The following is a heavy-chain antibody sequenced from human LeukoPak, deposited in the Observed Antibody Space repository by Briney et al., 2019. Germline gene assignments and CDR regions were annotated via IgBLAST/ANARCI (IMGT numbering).Heavy chain of an antibody. V-gene: IGHV3-48*03. Sequence: GGSLRLSCAASGFTFSSYAMSWVRQAPGKGLEWVSYISSSGSTIYYADSVKGRFTISRDNAKNSLFLQMNSLRAEDTAVYYCARDTLSGLAFYWGQGTLVTVSS. CDR3: ARDTLSGLAFY. CDR2: ISSSGSTI. J-gene: IGHJ4*02. D-gene: IGHD3-16*01. CDR1: GFTFSSYA.